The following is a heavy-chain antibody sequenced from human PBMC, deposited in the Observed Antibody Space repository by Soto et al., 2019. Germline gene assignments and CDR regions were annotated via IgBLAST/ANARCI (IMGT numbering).Heavy chain of an antibody. J-gene: IGHJ5*01. Sequence: GQSQQISCKVSVYSFTSYWIGWVRKMPGKGLEWMGIIYPGDSDTRYSPSFQGQVTISADKSISTAYLQWSSLKASDTAMYYCARHETNTNWFDPCGQGTLVTVPS. CDR1: VYSFTSYW. CDR3: ARHETNTNWFDP. V-gene: IGHV5-51*01. CDR2: IYPGDSDT.